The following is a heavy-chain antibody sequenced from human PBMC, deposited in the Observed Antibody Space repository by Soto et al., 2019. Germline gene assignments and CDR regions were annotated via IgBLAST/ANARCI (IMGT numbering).Heavy chain of an antibody. CDR2: INNDGSDT. D-gene: IGHD1-20*01. CDR1: GFIFSSYW. V-gene: IGHV3-74*01. J-gene: IGHJ4*02. Sequence: EVHLVESGGGLVQPGGSLRLSCAASGFIFSSYWMHWVRQAPGKGLVWVSRINNDGSDTTYADSMKGRFTVSRDNTRNTLYLEMKSLRAEDTAVYYCSRDITVTPVYWGQGTLVTVSS. CDR3: SRDITVTPVY.